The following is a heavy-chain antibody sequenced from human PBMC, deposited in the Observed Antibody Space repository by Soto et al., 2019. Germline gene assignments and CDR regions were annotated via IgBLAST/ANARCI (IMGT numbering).Heavy chain of an antibody. V-gene: IGHV1-69*01. CDR2: IIPIFGTA. D-gene: IGHD6-6*01. J-gene: IGHJ5*02. CDR3: ERWAIEYRSSQGKENWFDP. CDR1: GGTFSSYA. Sequence: QVQLVQSGAEVKKPGSSVKVSCKASGGTFSSYAISWVRQAPGQGLEWMGGIIPIFGTANYAQKFQGRVTITADESTSTAYMELSSLRSEDRAVYYCERWAIEYRSSQGKENWFDPWGQGTLVTVSS.